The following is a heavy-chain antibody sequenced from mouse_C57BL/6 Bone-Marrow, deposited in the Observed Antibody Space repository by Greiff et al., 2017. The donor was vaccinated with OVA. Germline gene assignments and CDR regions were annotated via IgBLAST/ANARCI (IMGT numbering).Heavy chain of an antibody. CDR1: GYTFTNYW. Sequence: QVQLQQSGAELVRPGTSVKMSCKASGYTFTNYWIGWAKQRPGHGLEWSGDIYPGGGYTNYNEKFKGKATLTADKSSSTAYMQFSSLTSEDSAIYYCARWNWYAMDYWGQGTSVTVSS. CDR2: IYPGGGYT. J-gene: IGHJ4*01. V-gene: IGHV1-63*01. D-gene: IGHD4-1*01. CDR3: ARWNWYAMDY.